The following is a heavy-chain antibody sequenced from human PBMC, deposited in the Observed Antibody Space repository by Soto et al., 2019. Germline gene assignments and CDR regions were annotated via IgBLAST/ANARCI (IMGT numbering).Heavy chain of an antibody. CDR1: GDSISSSY. CDR2: VYYSGST. D-gene: IGHD4-17*01. Sequence: QVQLQESGPGLVKPSETLSLTCTVSGDSISSSYWSWVRQPPGKGLEWIGYVYYSGSTNYNPSLKSRVTISIDTSKNQFSLKLRSVTAADTAVYYCARHPDYVDYVGWFDPWGQGTLVTVSS. V-gene: IGHV4-59*01. CDR3: ARHPDYVDYVGWFDP. J-gene: IGHJ5*02.